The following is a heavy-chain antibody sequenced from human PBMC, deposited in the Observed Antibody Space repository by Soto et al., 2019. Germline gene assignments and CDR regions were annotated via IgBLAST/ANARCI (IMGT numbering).Heavy chain of an antibody. Sequence: QVQLVESGGGVVQPGRSLRLSCAASGFTFSNYGMHWVRQAPGKGLEWVAVISYDESNKYHADSVKGRITISRDNSKNTLYLQMNSLRAEATAVYYCAKDRGRSSYYYYGMDVWGQGTTVTVSS. CDR3: AKDRGRSSYYYYGMDV. V-gene: IGHV3-30*18. CDR1: GFTFSNYG. CDR2: ISYDESNK. J-gene: IGHJ6*02. D-gene: IGHD6-6*01.